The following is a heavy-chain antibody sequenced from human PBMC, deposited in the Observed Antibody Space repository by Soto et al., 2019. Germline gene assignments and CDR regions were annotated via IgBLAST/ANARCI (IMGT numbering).Heavy chain of an antibody. Sequence: AGESLKISCGASGYTFTSYDISWVRQATGQGLEWMGWMNPNSGNAGYAQKFQGRVTMTRNTSISTAYMELSSLRSEDTAVYYCERGYDFWSGYPWNVWGQGTTVTVSS. J-gene: IGHJ6*02. D-gene: IGHD3-3*01. CDR1: GYTFTSYD. V-gene: IGHV1-8*01. CDR2: MNPNSGNA. CDR3: ERGYDFWSGYPWNV.